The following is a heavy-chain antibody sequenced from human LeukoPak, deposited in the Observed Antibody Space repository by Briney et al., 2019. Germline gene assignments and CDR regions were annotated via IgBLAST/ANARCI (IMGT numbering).Heavy chain of an antibody. J-gene: IGHJ4*02. CDR1: GDSVSSNSAA. CDR2: TYYRSKWYN. CDR3: ARDAGGPLNSSGWIPFDY. Sequence: SQTLSLTCAISGDSVSSNSAAWNWIRQSPSRGLEWLGRTYYRSKWYNDYAVSVKSRITINPDTSKNQFSLQLNSVTPEDTAVYYCARDAGGPLNSSGWIPFDYWGQGTLVTVSS. D-gene: IGHD6-19*01. V-gene: IGHV6-1*01.